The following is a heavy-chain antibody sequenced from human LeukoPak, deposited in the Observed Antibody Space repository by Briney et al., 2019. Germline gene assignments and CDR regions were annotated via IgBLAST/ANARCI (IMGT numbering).Heavy chain of an antibody. CDR2: ISAYNGNT. Sequence: ASVAVSSKTSGYTFPSYGIIWARQAPGQGLEWMGWISAYNGNTNYAQKLQGRVTMTTDTSTSTAYMELRSLRSDDTAVYYCAREALSDYGATDGWFDPWGQGTLVTVSS. CDR1: GYTFPSYG. D-gene: IGHD4/OR15-4a*01. V-gene: IGHV1-18*01. CDR3: AREALSDYGATDGWFDP. J-gene: IGHJ5*02.